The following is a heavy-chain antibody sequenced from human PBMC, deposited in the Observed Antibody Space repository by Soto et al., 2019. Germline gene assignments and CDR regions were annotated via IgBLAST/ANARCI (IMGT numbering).Heavy chain of an antibody. CDR2: IYYSGST. CDR3: AGGEEGPEYRLQAFDY. J-gene: IGHJ4*02. CDR1: GGSISSYY. V-gene: IGHV4-59*01. D-gene: IGHD6-6*01. Sequence: QVQLQESGPGLVKPSETLSLTCTVSGGSISSYYWSWIRQPPGKGLEWIGYIYYSGSTNYNPSLKSRVTISVATSKNQFSLKLSSVTAADTAVYYCAGGEEGPEYRLQAFDYWGQGTLVTVSS.